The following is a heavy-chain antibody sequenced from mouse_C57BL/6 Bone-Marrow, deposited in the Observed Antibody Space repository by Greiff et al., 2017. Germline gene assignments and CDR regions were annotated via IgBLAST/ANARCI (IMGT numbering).Heavy chain of an antibody. D-gene: IGHD1-1*01. CDR1: GYTFTSYT. CDR3: ARFYYGNYFDY. V-gene: IGHV1-4*01. CDR2: INPSSGYT. J-gene: IGHJ2*01. Sequence: QVQLKESGAELARPGASVKMSCKASGYTFTSYTMHWVKQRPGQGLEWIGYINPSSGYTKYNQKFKDKATLTADKSSSTAYMQLSSLTSEDSAVYYCARFYYGNYFDYWGQGTTLTVSS.